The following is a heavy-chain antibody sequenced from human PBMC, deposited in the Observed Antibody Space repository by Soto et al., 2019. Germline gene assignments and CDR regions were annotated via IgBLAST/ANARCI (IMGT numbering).Heavy chain of an antibody. CDR1: GDSISSNTYY. CDR3: VSPEGYYDSSGYTLDY. Sequence: SETLSLTCTVSGDSISSNTYYWGWIRQPPGKGLEWIGSMFYSGNTYYNPSLKSRVTLSIDTSKNQFSLKLNSVTAADTAVYYCVSPEGYYDSSGYTLDYWRHGTLVTVS. V-gene: IGHV4-39*01. J-gene: IGHJ4*01. CDR2: MFYSGNT. D-gene: IGHD3-22*01.